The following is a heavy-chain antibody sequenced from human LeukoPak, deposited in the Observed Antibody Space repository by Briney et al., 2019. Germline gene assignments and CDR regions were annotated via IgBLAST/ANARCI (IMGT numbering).Heavy chain of an antibody. D-gene: IGHD3-10*01. CDR2: ISYDGSNE. CDR3: ATKAITMIRGADFDN. J-gene: IGHJ4*02. V-gene: IGHV3-30*03. Sequence: GRSLRLSCAASGFTFSNYGMHWLRQAPGKGLEWVAVISYDGSNEYYADSVKGRFTISRDNSKNTLYLQMNSLRGEDTAVYYCATKAITMIRGADFDNWGQGTLVTVSS. CDR1: GFTFSNYG.